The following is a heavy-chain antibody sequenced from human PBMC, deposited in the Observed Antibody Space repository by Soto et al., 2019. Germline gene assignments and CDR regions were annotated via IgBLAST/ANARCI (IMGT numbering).Heavy chain of an antibody. CDR3: AKDAPSSTTSHCCFYS. CDR2: ITSNGDST. J-gene: IGHJ4*02. V-gene: IGHV3-23*01. D-gene: IGHD2-21*01. Sequence: HPGGSLRLSCAAVGFDFNKYAMTWVRQAPGKGLQWVLSITSNGDSTYYADSVKGRFTTSRDNSKNTLHLQMHHFKADDTAVFYCAKDAPSSTTSHCCFYSWGQETLDTASS. CDR1: GFDFNKYA.